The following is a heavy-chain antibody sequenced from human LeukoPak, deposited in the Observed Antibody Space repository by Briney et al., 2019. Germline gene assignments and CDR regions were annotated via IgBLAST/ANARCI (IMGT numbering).Heavy chain of an antibody. CDR1: GGSISSYY. Sequence: SETLSLTCTVSGGSISSYYWSWIRQPPGKGLEWIGYIYYSGSTNYNPSLKSRVTISVDTSKNQFSLKLSPVTAADTAVYYCARVGVGYGIDVWGQGTTVTVSS. CDR2: IYYSGST. V-gene: IGHV4-59*01. J-gene: IGHJ6*02. CDR3: ARVGVGYGIDV. D-gene: IGHD1-26*01.